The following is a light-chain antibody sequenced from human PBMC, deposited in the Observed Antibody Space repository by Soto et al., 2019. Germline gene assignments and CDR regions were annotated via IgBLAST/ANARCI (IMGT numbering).Light chain of an antibody. Sequence: DTVLTQCPATLSVSHGERATLSGRASQNIKTNLAWYQHKPGQAPRLLIYGAFTGATGVPARFSGSGSGTEFTLTISSLQSEDFATYYCQQYNSWPRTFGQGTKVDIK. V-gene: IGKV3-15*01. CDR3: QQYNSWPRT. CDR1: QNIKTN. CDR2: GAF. J-gene: IGKJ1*01.